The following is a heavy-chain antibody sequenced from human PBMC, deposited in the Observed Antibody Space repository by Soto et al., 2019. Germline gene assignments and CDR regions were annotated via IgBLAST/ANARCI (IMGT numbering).Heavy chain of an antibody. CDR2: IYKSATT. D-gene: IGHD7-27*01. CDR1: GDSISNLDYF. V-gene: IGHV4-30-4*01. CDR3: ARGRYCLTGRCFPNWFDS. Sequence: SETLSLTCSVSGDSISNLDYFWAWIRQPPGQALEYIGYIYKSATTYYNPSFESRVAISVDTSKSQFSLNATSVTAADTAVYFCARGRYCLTGRCFPNWFDSWGQGALVTVSS. J-gene: IGHJ5*01.